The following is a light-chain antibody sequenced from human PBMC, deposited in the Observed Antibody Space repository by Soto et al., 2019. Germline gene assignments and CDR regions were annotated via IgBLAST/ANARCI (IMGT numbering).Light chain of an antibody. CDR2: GAS. Sequence: EIVMTLSPCTLSVSPGERAPLSCRASQSVSSNLAWYQQKPGQAPRLLIYGASTRATGIPARFSGRGSGTEFTLTISSLQSEDFAVYYCQQYNDLPPVTSGGGTKVDIK. V-gene: IGKV3-15*01. CDR1: QSVSSN. J-gene: IGKJ4*01. CDR3: QQYNDLPPVT.